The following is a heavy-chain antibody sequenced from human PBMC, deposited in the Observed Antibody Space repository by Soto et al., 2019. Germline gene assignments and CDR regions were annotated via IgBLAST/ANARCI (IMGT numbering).Heavy chain of an antibody. Sequence: QVHLRESGPGLVKPSGTLSLTCAVSGVSISSSDWWNWVRQPPGKGLEWIGEVSHAGNTIYNPSLKGRVLISVDNFRNEFSLTLISVTAADTAVYYCARDFTAPNDAWAFDSWGQGSLVAVSS. CDR3: ARDFTAPNDAWAFDS. D-gene: IGHD1-1*01. J-gene: IGHJ4*02. CDR1: GVSISSSDW. V-gene: IGHV4-4*02. CDR2: VSHAGNT.